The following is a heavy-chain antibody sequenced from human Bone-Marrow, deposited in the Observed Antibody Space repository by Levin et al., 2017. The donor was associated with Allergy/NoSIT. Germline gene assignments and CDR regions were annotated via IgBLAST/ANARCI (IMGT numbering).Heavy chain of an antibody. D-gene: IGHD2-2*01. CDR3: AREYCSSTSCYDWLPNWFDP. V-gene: IGHV3-30-3*01. J-gene: IGHJ5*02. CDR2: ISYDGSNK. Sequence: GESLKISCAASGFTFSSYAMHWVRQAPGKGLEWVAVISYDGSNKYYADSVKGRFTISRDNSKNTLYLQMNSLRAEDTAVYYCAREYCSSTSCYDWLPNWFDPWGQGTLVTVSS. CDR1: GFTFSSYA.